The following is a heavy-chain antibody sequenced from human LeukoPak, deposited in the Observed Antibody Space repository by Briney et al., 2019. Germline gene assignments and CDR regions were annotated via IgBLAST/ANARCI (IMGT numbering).Heavy chain of an antibody. CDR3: ARDEWGVGATTDYYFDY. CDR1: GATFGSYA. Sequence: SVKVSCKASGATFGSYAISWVRQAPGQGLEWMGRIIPIFGTANYAQKFQGRVTITTDESTSTAYMELSSLRSEDTAVYYCARDEWGVGATTDYYFDYWGQGTLVTVSS. CDR2: IIPIFGTA. J-gene: IGHJ4*02. V-gene: IGHV1-69*05. D-gene: IGHD1-26*01.